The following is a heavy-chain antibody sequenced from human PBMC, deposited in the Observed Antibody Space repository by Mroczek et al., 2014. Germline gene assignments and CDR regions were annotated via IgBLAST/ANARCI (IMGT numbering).Heavy chain of an antibody. J-gene: IGHJ4*02. D-gene: IGHD3/OR15-3a*01. V-gene: IGHV4-59*01. Sequence: QVQLQESGPGLVKPSETLSLTCTVSGGSISSYYWSWIRQPPGKGLEWIGYIYYSGSTNYNPSLKSRVTISVDTSKNQFSLKLSSVTAADTAVYYCARSGGTGTGAVDYWGQGTLVTVSS. CDR1: GGSISSYY. CDR2: IYYSGST. CDR3: ARSGGTGTGAVDY.